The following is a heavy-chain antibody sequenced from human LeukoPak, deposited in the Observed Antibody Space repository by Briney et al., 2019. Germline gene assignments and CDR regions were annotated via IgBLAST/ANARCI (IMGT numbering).Heavy chain of an antibody. J-gene: IGHJ6*03. Sequence: SETLSLTCTVAGGSISSYYWSWIRQPPGKGLEWIGYIYYSGSTNYNPSLKSRVTISVDTSKNQFSLKLSSVTAADTAVYYCARGGGYYDFWSGYYSPKNGYYYYMDVWGKGTTVIVSS. V-gene: IGHV4-59*01. CDR2: IYYSGST. CDR3: ARGGGYYDFWSGYYSPKNGYYYYMDV. D-gene: IGHD3-3*01. CDR1: GGSISSYY.